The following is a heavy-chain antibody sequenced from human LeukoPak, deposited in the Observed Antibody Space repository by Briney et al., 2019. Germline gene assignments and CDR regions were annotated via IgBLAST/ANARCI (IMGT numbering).Heavy chain of an antibody. CDR2: IWYDGSNK. V-gene: IGHV3-33*01. CDR3: ARSSGSYYDGPDY. D-gene: IGHD1-26*01. CDR1: GFTFSSYG. J-gene: IGHJ4*02. Sequence: GGSLRLSCAASGFTFSSYGMHWVRQAPGKGLEWVAVIWYDGSNKYYADSVKGRFTISRDNSKNTLYLQMNSLRAEDTAVYYCARSSGSYYDGPDYWGQGTLVIVSS.